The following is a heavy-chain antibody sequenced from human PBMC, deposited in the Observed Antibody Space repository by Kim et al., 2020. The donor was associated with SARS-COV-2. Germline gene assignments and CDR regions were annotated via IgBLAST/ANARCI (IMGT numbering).Heavy chain of an antibody. J-gene: IGHJ6*02. V-gene: IGHV4-34*01. Sequence: SETLSLTCAVYGGSFSGYYWSWIRQPPGKGLEWIGEINHSGSTNYNPSLKSRVTISVDTSKNQFSLKLSSVTAADTAVYYCARGGRPRLWFGEPKGGYGMDVWGQGTTVTVSS. CDR1: GGSFSGYY. CDR3: ARGGRPRLWFGEPKGGYGMDV. CDR2: INHSGST. D-gene: IGHD3-10*01.